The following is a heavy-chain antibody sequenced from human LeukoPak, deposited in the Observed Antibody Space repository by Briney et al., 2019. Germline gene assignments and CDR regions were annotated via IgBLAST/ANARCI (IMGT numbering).Heavy chain of an antibody. CDR2: IYYSGST. J-gene: IGHJ3*02. CDR1: GGSINNYY. Sequence: PSETLSLTCTVSGGSINNYYWNWIRQPPAKGLDWIGYIYYSGSTNYNPSLKSRVTISLDTSNNQFSLTLSSVTAADTAVYYCPRATLSTRTAFDIWGQGTMVTVSP. V-gene: IGHV4-59*01. D-gene: IGHD2-2*01. CDR3: PRATLSTRTAFDI.